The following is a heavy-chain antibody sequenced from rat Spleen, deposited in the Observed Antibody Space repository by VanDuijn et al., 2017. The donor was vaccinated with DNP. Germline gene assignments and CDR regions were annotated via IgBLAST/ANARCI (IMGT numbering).Heavy chain of an antibody. CDR3: ARRYNYEAMDA. CDR1: GFTFSDYN. V-gene: IGHV5-7*01. Sequence: EVQLVESGGGLVQPGNSLKLSCAASGFTFSDYNMAWVRQAPKKDLEWVATISYDGSSTYYRDSVKGRFTISRDNAKSTLYLQLDSLRSEDTATYYCARRYNYEAMDAWGQGTSVTVSS. J-gene: IGHJ4*01. CDR2: ISYDGSST. D-gene: IGHD1-5*01.